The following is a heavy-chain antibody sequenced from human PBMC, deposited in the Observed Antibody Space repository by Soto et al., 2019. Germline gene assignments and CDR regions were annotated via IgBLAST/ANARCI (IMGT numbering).Heavy chain of an antibody. CDR2: MYSGGST. CDR1: GFTVSNNY. D-gene: IGHD3-16*01. V-gene: IGHV3-53*01. J-gene: IGHJ3*01. CDR3: THLGAFDV. Sequence: EVQLVESGGALIQPGGSLILSCAASGFTVSNNYISWVRQAPGKGLEWVSLMYSGGSTHYANSVKGRFTISRDGSKNTVYLQMKSLRAEDTAVYYCTHLGAFDVWGQGTMFTVSS.